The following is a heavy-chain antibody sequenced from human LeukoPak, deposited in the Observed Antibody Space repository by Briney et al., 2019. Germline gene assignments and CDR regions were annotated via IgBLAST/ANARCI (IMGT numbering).Heavy chain of an antibody. Sequence: PGGSLRLSCAASGFTFSSYAMSWVRQAPGKGLEWVSAISGSGGSTYYADSVKGRFTISRDNSKNTLYLQMNSLRAEDTAVYYCAKVFPYSSGWYSPLRTISGSYFFGAFDIWGQGTMVTVSS. D-gene: IGHD6-19*01. CDR3: AKVFPYSSGWYSPLRTISGSYFFGAFDI. J-gene: IGHJ3*02. CDR2: ISGSGGST. V-gene: IGHV3-23*01. CDR1: GFTFSSYA.